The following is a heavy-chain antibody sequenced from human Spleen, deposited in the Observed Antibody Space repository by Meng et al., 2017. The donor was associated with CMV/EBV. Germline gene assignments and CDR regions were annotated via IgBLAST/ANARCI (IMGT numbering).Heavy chain of an antibody. Sequence: GESLKISCAASGFTFSTYWMSWVRQAPGKGLEWVSYISSTGSSIYYADSVKGRFTISRDNAKNSLYLQMNSLRAEDTAMYYCARDPRPGAYYFGMDVWGQGTTVTVSS. CDR3: ARDPRPGAYYFGMDV. V-gene: IGHV3-48*04. J-gene: IGHJ6*02. D-gene: IGHD6-6*01. CDR2: ISSTGSSI. CDR1: GFTFSTYW.